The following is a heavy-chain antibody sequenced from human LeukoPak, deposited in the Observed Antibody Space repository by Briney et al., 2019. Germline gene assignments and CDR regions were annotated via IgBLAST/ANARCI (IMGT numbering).Heavy chain of an antibody. CDR1: GFTVSDNY. D-gene: IGHD2-8*02. CDR2: TKSDGSST. Sequence: GGSLRLSCAASGFTVSDNYMGWVRQAPGKGLVWVSRTKSDGSSTKYADSVKGRFTISRDNATNTLYLQMNSLRAEDTAVYYCARDSAQCTGGYCYLVSWGQGTLVTVSS. J-gene: IGHJ4*02. CDR3: ARDSAQCTGGYCYLVS. V-gene: IGHV3-74*01.